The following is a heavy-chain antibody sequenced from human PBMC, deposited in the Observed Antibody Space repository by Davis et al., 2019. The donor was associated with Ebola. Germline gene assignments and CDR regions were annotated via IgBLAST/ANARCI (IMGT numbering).Heavy chain of an antibody. J-gene: IGHJ6*02. CDR1: GFTFSTYA. CDR3: VKDSPMDV. Sequence: PGGSLRLSCSASGFTFSTYAMHWVRQAPGKGLEYVSAISSDGDNTYYAGSVKGRFTISRDNSKNTLFLQMSSLRAEDTAVYYCVKDSPMDVWGQGTTVTVSS. CDR2: ISSDGDNT. V-gene: IGHV3-64D*08.